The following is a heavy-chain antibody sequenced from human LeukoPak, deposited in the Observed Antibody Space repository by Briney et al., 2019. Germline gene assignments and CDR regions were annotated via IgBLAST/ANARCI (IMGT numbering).Heavy chain of an antibody. V-gene: IGHV1-24*01. D-gene: IGHD6-19*01. J-gene: IGHJ4*02. CDR2: LNLEHSTY. CDR1: GYSLMELS. Sequence: ASVKVSCKVSGYSLMELSTHWVRQAPGKGLEWMRGLNLEHSTYVYAQRFQGRVTMTEDTTTDTAYMELTSLSSEDTAVYYCTKGVAVAGTPPGGDYWGQGTLLTVSS. CDR3: TKGVAVAGTPPGGDY.